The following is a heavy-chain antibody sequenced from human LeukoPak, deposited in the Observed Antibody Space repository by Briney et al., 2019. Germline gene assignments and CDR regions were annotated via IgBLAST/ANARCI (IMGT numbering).Heavy chain of an antibody. CDR2: INPSGGST. V-gene: IGHV1-46*01. CDR1: GYTFTSYY. J-gene: IGHJ6*02. Sequence: ASVKVSCKASGYTFTSYYMHWVRQAPGRGLEWMGIINPSGGSTSYAQKFQGRVTMTRDTSTSTVYMELSSLRSEDTAVYYCARDKPYYDFWSGSPYGMDVWGQGTTVTVSS. D-gene: IGHD3-3*01. CDR3: ARDKPYYDFWSGSPYGMDV.